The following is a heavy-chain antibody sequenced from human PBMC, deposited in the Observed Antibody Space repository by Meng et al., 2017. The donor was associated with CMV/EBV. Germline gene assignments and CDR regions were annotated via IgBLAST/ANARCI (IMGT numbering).Heavy chain of an antibody. Sequence: GESGGGVAHPGGSLRLSCAASGFTFISSAMHWVRQPPGKGLEWVSFIAHDGSAKTYTDSVKGRFTISRDDSENTVYLEMNSLRVEDTAVYYCAKDLYYSFDYWGQGTLVTVSS. CDR3: AKDLYYSFDY. D-gene: IGHD2-8*01. CDR1: GFTFISSA. CDR2: IAHDGSAK. V-gene: IGHV3-30*02. J-gene: IGHJ4*02.